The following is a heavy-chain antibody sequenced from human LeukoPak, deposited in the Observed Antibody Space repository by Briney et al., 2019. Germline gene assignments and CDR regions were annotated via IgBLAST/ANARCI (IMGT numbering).Heavy chain of an antibody. CDR3: ARHAQHYYDSSGYLDI. CDR2: IYTSGST. Sequence: SETLSLTCTVSGGSISSYYWSWIRQPPGKGLEWIGYIYTSGSTNYNPSLKSRVTISVDTSKNQFSLKLSSVTAADTAVYYCARHAQHYYDSSGYLDIWGQGTMVTVSS. J-gene: IGHJ3*02. V-gene: IGHV4-4*09. D-gene: IGHD3-22*01. CDR1: GGSISSYY.